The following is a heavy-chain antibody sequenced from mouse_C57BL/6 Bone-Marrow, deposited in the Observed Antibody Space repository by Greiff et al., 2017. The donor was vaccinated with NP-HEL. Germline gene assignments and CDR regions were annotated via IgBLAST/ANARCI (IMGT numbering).Heavy chain of an antibody. V-gene: IGHV10-1*01. CDR2: IRSKSNNYAT. J-gene: IGHJ1*03. D-gene: IGHD1-1*01. CDR3: VRHLYYYGGFDV. CDR1: GFSFNTYA. Sequence: EVNVVESGGGLVQPKGSLKLSCAASGFSFNTYAMNWVRQAPGKGLEWVARIRSKSNNYATYYADSVKDRFTISRDDSESMLYLQMNNLKTEDTAMYYCVRHLYYYGGFDVWGTGTTVTVSS.